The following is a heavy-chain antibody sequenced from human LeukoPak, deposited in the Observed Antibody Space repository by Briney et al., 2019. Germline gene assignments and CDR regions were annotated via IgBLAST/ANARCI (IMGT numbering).Heavy chain of an antibody. D-gene: IGHD1-20*01. CDR3: ARSSITGPKRGNFDY. Sequence: SETLSLTCAAYGGSFSGYYWSWIRQPPGKGLEWIGEINHSGSTNYNPSLKSRVTISVDTSKNQFSLKLSSVTAADTAVYYCARSSITGPKRGNFDYWGQGTLVTVSS. J-gene: IGHJ4*02. V-gene: IGHV4-34*01. CDR1: GGSFSGYY. CDR2: INHSGST.